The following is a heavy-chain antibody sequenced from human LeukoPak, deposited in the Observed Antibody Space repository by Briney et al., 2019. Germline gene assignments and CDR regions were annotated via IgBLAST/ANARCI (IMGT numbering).Heavy chain of an antibody. J-gene: IGHJ5*02. Sequence: PAGSLRLSCAASGFTFSRYEMNWVRHAPGKGLKGISYIRGSGDTIYYADSGKGRFTISRANAKNSLYLQMNSLRAEDTAVYHCARAPLVLQYRWWFDPWGQGSLVIVSS. CDR1: GFTFSRYE. CDR2: IRGSGDTI. D-gene: IGHD5-24*01. CDR3: ARAPLVLQYRWWFDP. V-gene: IGHV3-48*03.